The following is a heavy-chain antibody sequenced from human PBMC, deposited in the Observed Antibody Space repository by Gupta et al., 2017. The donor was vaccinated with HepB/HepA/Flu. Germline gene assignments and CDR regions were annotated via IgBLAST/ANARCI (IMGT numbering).Heavy chain of an antibody. CDR1: GFAFHVYG. CDR3: VRDLGMGNYFDY. D-gene: IGHD3-3*01. J-gene: IGHJ4*02. V-gene: IGHV3-33*01. CDR2: LGHDSTYK. Sequence: QVHLEQSGGGVVRPGTSRRLSCVESGFAFHVYGMHWVRQCPGKGMEWLAVLGHDSTYKYHADSVKGRFTISRDNSKNKPYLEMSNLRAEDTAVYYCVRDLGMGNYFDYWGQGSLVIVSP.